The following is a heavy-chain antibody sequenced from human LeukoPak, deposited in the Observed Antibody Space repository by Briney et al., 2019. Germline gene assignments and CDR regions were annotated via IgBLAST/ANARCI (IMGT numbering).Heavy chain of an antibody. Sequence: ASVKVSCKASEYTFTTYAMHWVRQAPGQRLEWMGWINTGNVNTKYSHKFQGRLTITRDTSASTAYMELSSLRSEDTAVCYCARDDYDILTGSPSLDLWGRGTLVTVSS. CDR2: INTGNVNT. CDR1: EYTFTTYA. J-gene: IGHJ2*01. CDR3: ARDDYDILTGSPSLDL. V-gene: IGHV1-3*04. D-gene: IGHD3-9*01.